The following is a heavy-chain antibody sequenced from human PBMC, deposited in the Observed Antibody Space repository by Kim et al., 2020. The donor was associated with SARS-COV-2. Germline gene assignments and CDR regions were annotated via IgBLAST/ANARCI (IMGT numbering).Heavy chain of an antibody. Sequence: GGSVRLSCAASGFTFRSYWMSWVRQAPGKGLEWVANIKHDGSEKYFVDSVKGRFSISRDNAKNSLYLQMNSLRAEDTAVYYCARDELVSGFFCYWGQGTLVTVSS. CDR2: IKHDGSEK. CDR3: ARDELVSGFFCY. J-gene: IGHJ4*02. D-gene: IGHD1-26*01. CDR1: GFTFRSYW. V-gene: IGHV3-7*01.